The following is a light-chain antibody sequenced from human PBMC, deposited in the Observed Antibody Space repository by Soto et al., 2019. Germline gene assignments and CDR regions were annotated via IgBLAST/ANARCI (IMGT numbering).Light chain of an antibody. Sequence: EIVLTQSPATLSLSPGERATLSCRASQSVSSYLAWYQQTPGQAPRLLIYDASNRATGIPARFSGGGSGTDFALTISSLEPEDFAVYYCQQRFNWPRFTFGQGPKLEIK. CDR2: DAS. CDR1: QSVSSY. J-gene: IGKJ2*01. V-gene: IGKV3-11*01. CDR3: QQRFNWPRFT.